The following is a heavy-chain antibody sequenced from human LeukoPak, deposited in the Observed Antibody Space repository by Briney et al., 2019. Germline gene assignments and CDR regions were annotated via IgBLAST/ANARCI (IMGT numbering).Heavy chain of an antibody. CDR1: GGSFSGYY. CDR2: IYYSGST. V-gene: IGHV4-59*08. Sequence: PSETLSLTCAVYGGSFSGYYWSWIRQPPGKGLEWIGYIYYSGSTNYNPSLKSRVTISVDTSKNQFSLKLSSVTAADTAVYYCASLYSSSNSVFDYWGQGTLVTVSS. CDR3: ASLYSSSNSVFDY. D-gene: IGHD6-6*01. J-gene: IGHJ4*02.